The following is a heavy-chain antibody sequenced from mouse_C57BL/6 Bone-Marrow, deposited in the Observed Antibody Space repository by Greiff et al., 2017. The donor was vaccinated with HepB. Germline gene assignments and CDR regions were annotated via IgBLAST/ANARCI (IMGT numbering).Heavy chain of an antibody. Sequence: VQLQQSGPELVKPGASVKISCKASGYTFTDYYMNWVKQSHGKSLEWIGDINPNNGGTTYNQKFKGKATLTVDKSSSTAYMELRSLTSEDSAVYYCAIPMIYYDYVAWFAYWGQGTLVTVSA. J-gene: IGHJ3*01. CDR1: GYTFTDYY. CDR2: INPNNGGT. D-gene: IGHD2-4*01. CDR3: AIPMIYYDYVAWFAY. V-gene: IGHV1-26*01.